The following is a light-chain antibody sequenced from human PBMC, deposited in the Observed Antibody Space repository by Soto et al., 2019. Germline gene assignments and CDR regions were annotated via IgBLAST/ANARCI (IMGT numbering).Light chain of an antibody. J-gene: IGLJ2*01. V-gene: IGLV1-40*01. CDR2: GDT. CDR1: SSNIGADYD. CDR3: QTYDSSLSGSV. Sequence: QSVLTQPPSVSGAPGQRGTISCTGSSSNIGADYDVHWYQQLPGTAPKLLIFGDTNRPSGVPDRFSGSKSGTSASLAITGLQADDEADYYCQTYDSSLSGSVFGGGTKLTVL.